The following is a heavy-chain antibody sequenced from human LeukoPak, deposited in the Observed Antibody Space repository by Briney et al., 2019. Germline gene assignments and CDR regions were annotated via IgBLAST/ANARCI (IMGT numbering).Heavy chain of an antibody. J-gene: IGHJ4*02. D-gene: IGHD1-26*01. V-gene: IGHV3-7*01. Sequence: GGSLRLSCAVSGFTFSTSWMNWVRQAPGKGLEWVANINQDGSEKYYVDSVKGRFSISRDNAKNSLYLQMNSLRAEDTAVYCGVVYWGQGILITVSS. CDR2: INQDGSEK. CDR3: VVY. CDR1: GFTFSTSW.